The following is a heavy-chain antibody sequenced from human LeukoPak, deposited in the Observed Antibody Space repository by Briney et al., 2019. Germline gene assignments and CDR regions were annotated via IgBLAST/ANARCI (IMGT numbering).Heavy chain of an antibody. D-gene: IGHD5-24*01. J-gene: IGHJ4*02. CDR1: GFTFSTYA. CDR2: ISYDGSSK. V-gene: IGHV3-30*04. CDR3: ARVPRMATIAGCDH. Sequence: GGSLRLSCAASGFTFSTYAMHWVHQAPGKGLEWVAVISYDGSSKYYADSVKGRFTISRDNSKNTLYLQMNSLRAEDTAVYYCARVPRMATIAGCDHWGQGTLVTVSS.